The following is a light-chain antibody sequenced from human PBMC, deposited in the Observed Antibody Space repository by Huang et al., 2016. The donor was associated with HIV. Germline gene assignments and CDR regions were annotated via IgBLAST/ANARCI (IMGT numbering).Light chain of an antibody. Sequence: EIVMRQSPATLSASPGERATLSCTASQSVSSNVAWFQQKAGQAPRLLIYGAYTRATGIPARFSGNGSGTDFTLTISSLQSEDFAFYYCQQYNNWPRTLGQGTKVEI. CDR1: QSVSSN. J-gene: IGKJ1*01. CDR3: QQYNNWPRT. V-gene: IGKV3-15*01. CDR2: GAY.